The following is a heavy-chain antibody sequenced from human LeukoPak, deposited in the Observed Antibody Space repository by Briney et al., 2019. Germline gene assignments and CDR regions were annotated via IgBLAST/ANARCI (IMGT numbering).Heavy chain of an antibody. CDR1: GFTFGSYA. CDR2: ISGSGFT. V-gene: IGHV3-23*01. CDR3: ARGLYSSSP. J-gene: IGHJ4*02. Sequence: GGSLRLSCAASGFTFGSYAMFWVRQAPGKGLEWVSAISGSGFTYYADSVKGRFTISRDNSKNTLYLQMNSLRAEDTAVYYCARGLYSSSPWGQGTLVTVSS. D-gene: IGHD6-6*01.